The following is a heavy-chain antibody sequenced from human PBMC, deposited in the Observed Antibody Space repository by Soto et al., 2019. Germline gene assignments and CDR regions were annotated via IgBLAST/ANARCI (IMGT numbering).Heavy chain of an antibody. J-gene: IGHJ3*02. D-gene: IGHD2-15*01. Sequence: GESLKICCTGSGYSFTSYWIGWVRQMPGKGLEWMGIIYPGDSDTRYSPSFQGQVTISADKSISTAYLQWSSLKASDTAMYYCHTLGYCSGGSCKDDAFDIWGQGTMVTVSS. CDR3: HTLGYCSGGSCKDDAFDI. CDR1: GYSFTSYW. V-gene: IGHV5-51*01. CDR2: IYPGDSDT.